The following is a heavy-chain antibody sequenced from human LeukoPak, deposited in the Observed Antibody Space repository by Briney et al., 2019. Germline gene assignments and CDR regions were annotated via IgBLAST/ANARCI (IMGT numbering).Heavy chain of an antibody. V-gene: IGHV3-64D*08. CDR1: GFLFSNYA. D-gene: IGHD6-19*01. CDR2: ISSYGGTT. Sequence: GGSLRLACSACGFLFSNYAMYWVRQAPGKGLEYVSAISSYGGTTYYADSVKGRLTISRDNSKNTLYLQMSSLRAEDTAVYYCVKSSSDWYMGAGYYWGQGTLVTVSS. CDR3: VKSSSDWYMGAGYY. J-gene: IGHJ4*01.